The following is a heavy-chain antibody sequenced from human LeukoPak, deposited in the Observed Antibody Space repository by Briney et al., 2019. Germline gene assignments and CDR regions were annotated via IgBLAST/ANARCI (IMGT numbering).Heavy chain of an antibody. V-gene: IGHV3-30*02. D-gene: IGHD6-19*01. CDR2: IRYDGSNK. J-gene: IGHJ6*03. CDR3: AKGSKAVLFTRDHYMDV. Sequence: GGSLRLSCAASGFTFSSYGMHWVRQAPGKGLEWVAFIRYDGSNKYYADSVRGRFTISRDDSKNTLYLHMNSLRAEDTAVYFCAKGSKAVLFTRDHYMDVWGKGTTVTISS. CDR1: GFTFSSYG.